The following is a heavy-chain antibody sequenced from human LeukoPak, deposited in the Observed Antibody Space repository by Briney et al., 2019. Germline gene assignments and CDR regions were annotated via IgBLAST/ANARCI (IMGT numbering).Heavy chain of an antibody. CDR3: AKCSGPYSSSCRNWFDP. Sequence: GGSLRLSCAASGFAFSSYAMSWVRQAPGKGLEWVSAISGSGGSTYYADSVKGRFTISRDNSKNTLYLQMNSLRAEDTAVYYCAKCSGPYSSSCRNWFDPWGPGTLVTVSS. D-gene: IGHD6-13*01. CDR2: ISGSGGST. J-gene: IGHJ5*02. CDR1: GFAFSSYA. V-gene: IGHV3-23*01.